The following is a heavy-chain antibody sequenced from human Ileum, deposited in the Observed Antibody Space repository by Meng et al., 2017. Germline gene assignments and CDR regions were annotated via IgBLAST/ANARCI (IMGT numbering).Heavy chain of an antibody. CDR3: VRHGGKYFDS. CDR1: CGSISISFH. CDR2: IYLAGSP. J-gene: IGHJ4*02. D-gene: IGHD2-15*01. Sequence: QVPPPESGPGLVGPAGALSLTCTVSCGSISISFHWSWVRQSPGKGLEWIGQIYLAGSPNYNPSLESRVTISVDKSKNQFSLRLTSVTAADTAIFYCVRHGGKYFDSWGQGTLVTVSS. V-gene: IGHV4-4*02.